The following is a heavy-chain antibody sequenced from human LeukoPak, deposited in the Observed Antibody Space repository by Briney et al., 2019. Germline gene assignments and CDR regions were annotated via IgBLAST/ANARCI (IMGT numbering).Heavy chain of an antibody. Sequence: SVKVSCKASGDTFIPYTFSWVRQAPGQGLEWIGRIIPSLDVANYAQKLQGRVTLSVDRDTATTYMEVTSLRSEDTAIYYCARDHCTPGTCLGGHWGQGTLVTVSS. D-gene: IGHD2-15*01. J-gene: IGHJ4*02. CDR1: GDTFIPYT. CDR2: IIPSLDVA. CDR3: ARDHCTPGTCLGGH. V-gene: IGHV1-69*04.